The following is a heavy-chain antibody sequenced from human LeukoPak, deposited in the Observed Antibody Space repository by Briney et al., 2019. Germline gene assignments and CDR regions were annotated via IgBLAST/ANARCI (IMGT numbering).Heavy chain of an antibody. D-gene: IGHD3-22*01. CDR3: AKDRGSGYYSVLYFDY. CDR2: ISGSGGST. V-gene: IGHV3-23*01. Sequence: GGSLRLSCAASGFTFSSYAMSWVRQAPGKGLEWVSAISGSGGSTYYADSVKGRFTISRDNSKNTLYLQMNSLRAEDTAVYYCAKDRGSGYYSVLYFDYWGQGTLVTVSS. J-gene: IGHJ4*02. CDR1: GFTFSSYA.